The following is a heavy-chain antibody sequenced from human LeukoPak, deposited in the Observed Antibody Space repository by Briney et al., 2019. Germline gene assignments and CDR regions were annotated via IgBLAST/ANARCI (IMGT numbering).Heavy chain of an antibody. V-gene: IGHV3-23*01. D-gene: IGHD3-10*01. CDR1: GFTFSSYA. CDR3: AKSYYYGSGNAFDI. J-gene: IGHJ3*02. CDR2: SGSGGTT. Sequence: GGSLRLSCAASGFTFSSYAMSWVRQAPGKGLEWVSASGSGGTTYYADSVKGRFTISRDNSKNTLYLQMNSLRAEDTAVYYCAKSYYYGSGNAFDIWGQGTMVTVSS.